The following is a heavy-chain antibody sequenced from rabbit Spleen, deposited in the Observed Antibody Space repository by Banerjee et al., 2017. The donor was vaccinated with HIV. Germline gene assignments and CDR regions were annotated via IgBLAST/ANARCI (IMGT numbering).Heavy chain of an antibody. V-gene: IGHV1S45*01. Sequence: QEQLVESGGGLVQPEGSLTLTCSASGFDFSNKAVMCWVRQAPGKGLEWIACINAVTGKAVYASCAKGRFTFSKASSTTVTLQMTSLTAADTATYFCARDLVVAIGWNFNLWGPGTLVTVS. J-gene: IGHJ4*01. D-gene: IGHD3-3*01. CDR2: INAVTGKA. CDR3: ARDLVVAIGWNFNL. CDR1: GFDFSNKAV.